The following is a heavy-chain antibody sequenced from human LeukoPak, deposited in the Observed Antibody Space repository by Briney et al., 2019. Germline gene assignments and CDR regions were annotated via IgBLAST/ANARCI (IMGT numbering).Heavy chain of an antibody. J-gene: IGHJ4*02. CDR3: AKDSYSKGDY. CDR1: GFTVSDNY. Sequence: GGSLRLSCAASGFTVSDNYMSWVRQAPGKGLEWVSVIYSGGTTYYADSVKGRFTISRDNAKNSLYLQMNSLRAEDTGVYYCAKDSYSKGDYWGQGVLVTVSS. D-gene: IGHD5-18*01. CDR2: IYSGGTT. V-gene: IGHV3-53*01.